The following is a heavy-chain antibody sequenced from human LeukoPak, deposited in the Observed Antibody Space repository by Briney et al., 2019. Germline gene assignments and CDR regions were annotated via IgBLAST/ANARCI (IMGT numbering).Heavy chain of an antibody. J-gene: IGHJ4*02. Sequence: SETLSLTCAVYGGSFSGYYWSWIRQPAGKGLEWIGRIYTSGSTNYNPSLKSRVTISVDTSKNQFSLKLSSVTAADTAVYYCASELRGGGKFDYWGQGTLVTVSS. CDR2: IYTSGST. CDR1: GGSFSGYY. V-gene: IGHV4-59*10. D-gene: IGHD1-26*01. CDR3: ASELRGGGKFDY.